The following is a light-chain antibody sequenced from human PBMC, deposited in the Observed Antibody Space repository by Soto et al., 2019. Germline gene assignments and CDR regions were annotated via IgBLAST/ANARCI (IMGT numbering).Light chain of an antibody. V-gene: IGKV1-5*03. CDR2: KAS. J-gene: IGKJ1*01. CDR3: QQYNNYWT. Sequence: DIQMTQSPSTLSASVGDRVTITCRASQSLSSRLAWYQQNPGKAPKLLIYKASTLESGVPSRFSGSGSGAEFTITISSLQPDDFATYCLQQYNNYWTFGEGTKVEIK. CDR1: QSLSSR.